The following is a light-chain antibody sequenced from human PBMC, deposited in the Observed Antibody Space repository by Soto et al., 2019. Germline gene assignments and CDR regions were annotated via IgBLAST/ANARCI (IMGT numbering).Light chain of an antibody. CDR2: DAS. V-gene: IGKV1-5*01. CDR3: QQYNCL. Sequence: IHMTQSPSTLSASVGDRVTITCRASQSIRSWLAWYQQKPWKDPKLLIYDASTLESGVPSRFSGSGSGTEFTLTIRSLQPDDFATDYCQQYNCLFGQGTKVEIK. CDR1: QSIRSW. J-gene: IGKJ1*01.